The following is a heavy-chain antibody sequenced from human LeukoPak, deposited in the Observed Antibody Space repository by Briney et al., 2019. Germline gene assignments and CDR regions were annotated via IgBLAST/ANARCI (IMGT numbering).Heavy chain of an antibody. CDR3: AGIGAMSPLHYYYYGMDV. D-gene: IGHD2-2*01. V-gene: IGHV4-34*01. CDR2: INHSGST. CDR1: GGSFSGYY. Sequence: PSETLSLTCAVYGGSFSGYYWSWIRQPPGKGLEWIGEINHSGSTNYNPSLKSRVTISVDTSKNQFSLKLSSVTAADTAVYYCAGIGAMSPLHYYYYGMDVWGQGTTVTVSS. J-gene: IGHJ6*02.